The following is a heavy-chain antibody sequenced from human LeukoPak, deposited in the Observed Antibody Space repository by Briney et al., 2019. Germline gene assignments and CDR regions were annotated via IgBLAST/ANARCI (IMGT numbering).Heavy chain of an antibody. J-gene: IGHJ5*02. CDR3: ARMSYYDSSGANWFDH. D-gene: IGHD3-22*01. CDR1: GYTFTKEA. Sequence: ASVKVSCKAFGYTFTKEAISWVRQATGQGLEWMGWMNPNSGNTGYAQKFQGRVTMTRDTSISTAYMELSSLRSEDKAVYYCARMSYYDSSGANWFDHWGQGTLVTVSS. CDR2: MNPNSGNT. V-gene: IGHV1-8*01.